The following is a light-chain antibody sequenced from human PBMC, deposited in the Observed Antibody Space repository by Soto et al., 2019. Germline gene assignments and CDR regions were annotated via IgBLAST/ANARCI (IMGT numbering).Light chain of an antibody. CDR2: DAS. CDR1: QDISNY. Sequence: DIQMTQSPSSLSASVGDRVTITCQASQDISNYLNWYQQKPGKAPKLLIYDASNLETGVPSRFSGSGSGTDFTLTISSLQAEDIATYYCQQYDNLSSFTFGPGTKLEIK. V-gene: IGKV1-33*01. CDR3: QQYDNLSSFT. J-gene: IGKJ3*01.